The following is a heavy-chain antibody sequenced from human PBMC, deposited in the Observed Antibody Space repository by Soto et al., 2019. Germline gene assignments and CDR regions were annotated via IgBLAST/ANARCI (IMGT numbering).Heavy chain of an antibody. CDR2: ISGDGGAT. D-gene: IGHD3-3*01. Sequence: GGSLRLSCTASGLTFTNFAMSWVRQSPGKGLEWVSTISGDGGATFYADSVKGRFTISRDNSKKTLYLQMNGLRAEDTAVYYCAPRLTIFGIVKLSTWFDPWGQGTLVTVSS. J-gene: IGHJ5*02. CDR1: GLTFTNFA. CDR3: APRLTIFGIVKLSTWFDP. V-gene: IGHV3-23*01.